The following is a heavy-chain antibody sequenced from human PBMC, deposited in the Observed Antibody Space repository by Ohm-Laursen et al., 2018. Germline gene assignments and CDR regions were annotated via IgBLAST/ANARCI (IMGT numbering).Heavy chain of an antibody. CDR1: GFTFSSYS. J-gene: IGHJ4*02. V-gene: IGHV3-21*01. CDR3: ARSLGRTTVTTGAGY. D-gene: IGHD4-17*01. Sequence: SLRLSCTASGFTFSSYSMNWVRQAPGKGLEWVSSISSSSSYIYYADSVKGRFTISRDNAKNSLYLQMNSLRAEDTAVYYCARSLGRTTVTTGAGYWGQGTLVTVSS. CDR2: ISSSSSYI.